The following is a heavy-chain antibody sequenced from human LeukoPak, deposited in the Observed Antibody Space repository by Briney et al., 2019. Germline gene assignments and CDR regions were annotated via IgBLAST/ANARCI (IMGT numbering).Heavy chain of an antibody. CDR2: INGDGGSR. D-gene: IGHD6-13*01. Sequence: GGSLRLSCAASGFTFSTYWMHWVRQAPGKGLVWVSRINGDGGSRNYADSAKGRFTISRDNAKNTLYLQMSSLRVEDTAVYYCASASSHRTAAGGDYWGQGTLVTVST. V-gene: IGHV3-74*01. CDR3: ASASSHRTAAGGDY. CDR1: GFTFSTYW. J-gene: IGHJ4*02.